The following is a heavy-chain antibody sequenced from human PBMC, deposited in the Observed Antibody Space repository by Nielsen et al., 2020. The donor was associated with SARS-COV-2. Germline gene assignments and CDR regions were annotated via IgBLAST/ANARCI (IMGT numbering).Heavy chain of an antibody. D-gene: IGHD3-10*01. CDR1: GGSFGGYY. CDR3: ARGTLGFGELH. CDR2: VNYRGGT. J-gene: IGHJ4*02. Sequence: SETLSLTCAVYGGSFGGYYWSWIRQPPGKGLEWIGEVNYRGGTNYNPSLKSRVTISVDTSKNQFSLKLSSVTAADTAVYYCARGTLGFGELHWGQGTLVTVSS. V-gene: IGHV4-34*01.